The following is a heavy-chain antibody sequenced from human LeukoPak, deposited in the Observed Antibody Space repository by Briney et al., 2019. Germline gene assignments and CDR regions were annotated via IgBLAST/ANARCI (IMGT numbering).Heavy chain of an antibody. D-gene: IGHD2-2*01. CDR3: ASVVDSSLSDGY. Sequence: SETLSLTCTVSGGSISSRSYYWGWIRQPPGKGLEWIGSMYYSGSTYYSPCLKSRVTISVDMSKKQISRKLRAVTAADTDVYYCASVVDSSLSDGYWGQGTLVTVSS. V-gene: IGHV4-39*01. CDR1: GGSISSRSYY. CDR2: MYYSGST. J-gene: IGHJ4*02.